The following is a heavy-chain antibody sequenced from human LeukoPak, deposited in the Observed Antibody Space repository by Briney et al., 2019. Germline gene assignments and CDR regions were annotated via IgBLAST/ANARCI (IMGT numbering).Heavy chain of an antibody. V-gene: IGHV4-34*01. J-gene: IGHJ5*02. Sequence: SETLSLTCAVYGGSFSGYYWSWIRQPPGKELEWIGEINHSGSTNCNPSLKSRVTISVDTSKNQFSLKLSSVTAADTAVYYCASSGDYCSSTSCYLRLRGTRWFDPWGQGTLVTVSS. D-gene: IGHD2-2*01. CDR3: ASSGDYCSSTSCYLRLRGTRWFDP. CDR2: INHSGST. CDR1: GGSFSGYY.